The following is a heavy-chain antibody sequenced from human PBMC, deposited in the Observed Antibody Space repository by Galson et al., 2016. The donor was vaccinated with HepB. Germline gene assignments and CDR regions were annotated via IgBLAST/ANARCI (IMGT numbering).Heavy chain of an antibody. CDR1: GGSVSSDNYY. Sequence: SETLSLTCTVSGGSVSSDNYYWSWIRQPPGKGLEWIGYIYYSGSTNYNPSLKSRVTISLDTSKSRLSLRLSFVTAADTAVYYCARYYTGYYYHYFDYWCQGHLVTVSS. D-gene: IGHD2/OR15-2a*01. CDR3: ARYYTGYYYHYFDY. J-gene: IGHJ4*02. CDR2: IYYSGST. V-gene: IGHV4-61*01.